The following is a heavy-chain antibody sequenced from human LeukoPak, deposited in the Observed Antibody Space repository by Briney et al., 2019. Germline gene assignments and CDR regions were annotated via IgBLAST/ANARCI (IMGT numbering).Heavy chain of an antibody. V-gene: IGHV1-2*02. CDR3: ATSFGYSSSWGAFDI. CDR1: GYTFTAYY. J-gene: IGHJ3*02. CDR2: MHPNSGGT. Sequence: GASVKVSCKASGYTFTAYYMHWVRQAPGQGLEWMGWMHPNSGGTHYEQKFQGRVTMTRDTSISTAYMEVSRLTSDDTAVYYCATSFGYSSSWGAFDIWGQGTMVTVSS. D-gene: IGHD6-13*01.